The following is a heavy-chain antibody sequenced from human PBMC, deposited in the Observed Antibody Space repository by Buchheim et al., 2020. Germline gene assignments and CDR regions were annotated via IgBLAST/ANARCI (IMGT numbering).Heavy chain of an antibody. V-gene: IGHV3-30*02. CDR1: GFTFSSYG. J-gene: IGHJ4*02. Sequence: VQLVESGGGVVQPGRSLRLSCAASGFTFSSYGMHWVRQAPGKGLEWVAFIRYDGSNKYYADSVKGRFTISRDNSKNTLYLQMNSLRAEDTAVYYCAKLLLDYWGQGTL. CDR3: AKLLLDY. CDR2: IRYDGSNK.